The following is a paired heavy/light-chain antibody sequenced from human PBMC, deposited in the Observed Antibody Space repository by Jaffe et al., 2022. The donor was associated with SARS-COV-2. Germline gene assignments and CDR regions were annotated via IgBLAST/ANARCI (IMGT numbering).Light chain of an antibody. Sequence: DIQMTQSPSSLSASVGDRVTITCQASQGLNSDLNWYQQRPGEAPRLLIYAASNLETGVPSRFTGSESGTHFTFTISSLQPEDVATYYCLQYRDYPRTFGQGTRLDLK. CDR2: AAS. CDR3: LQYRDYPRT. V-gene: IGKV1-33*01. CDR1: QGLNSD. J-gene: IGKJ5*01.
Heavy chain of an antibody. CDR2: INTNSGNP. CDR1: GYDFTTYA. V-gene: IGHV7-4-1*02. Sequence: QVQLVQSGSVLKRPGASVRLSCKASGYDFTTYAMNWVRQAPGQGLEWMGWINTNSGNPMYAQGFAGRFAFSVDNSVSTAYLQITSLKDEDTAIYYCARDRVIDFWGQGTLVTVSS. CDR3: ARDRVIDF. J-gene: IGHJ4*02.